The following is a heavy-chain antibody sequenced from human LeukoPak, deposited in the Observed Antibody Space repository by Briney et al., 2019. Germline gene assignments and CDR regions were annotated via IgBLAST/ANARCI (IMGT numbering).Heavy chain of an antibody. CDR2: INPNSGGT. Sequence: GASVKVSCKASGYTFTGYYMHWVRQAPGQGLEWMGWINPNSGGTNYAQKFQGRVTMTRDTSISTAYMELSRLRSDDTAVHYCARFRATTEPHFDYWGQGTLVTVSS. J-gene: IGHJ4*02. V-gene: IGHV1-2*02. CDR3: ARFRATTEPHFDY. CDR1: GYTFTGYY. D-gene: IGHD1-26*01.